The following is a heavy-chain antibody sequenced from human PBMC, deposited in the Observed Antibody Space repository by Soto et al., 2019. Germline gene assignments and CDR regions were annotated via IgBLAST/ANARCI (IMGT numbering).Heavy chain of an antibody. CDR3: AKVVRVTTDYFDY. V-gene: IGHV3-23*01. J-gene: IGHJ4*02. CDR2: ISTAGRST. D-gene: IGHD4-17*01. CDR1: GFTFIDYA. Sequence: PGGSLRLSCAASGFTFIDYAMSWVRQAPGKGLEWVSTISTAGRSTYSADSVKGRFTISRDNSKNTLYLQMNSLRAEDTAVYYCAKVVRVTTDYFDYWGQGTPVTVSS.